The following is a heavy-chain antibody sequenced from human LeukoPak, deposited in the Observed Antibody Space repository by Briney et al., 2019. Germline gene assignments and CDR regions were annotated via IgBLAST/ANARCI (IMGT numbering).Heavy chain of an antibody. CDR2: ISAYNGNT. Sequence: ASVKVSCKASGYTFTSYGISWVRQAPGQGLEWIGWISAYNGNTNYAQKLQGRVTMTTDTSTSTAYMELRSLRSDDTAVYYCARDGARYFDWLFSLMFDYWGQGTLVTVSS. J-gene: IGHJ4*02. V-gene: IGHV1-18*01. CDR1: GYTFTSYG. CDR3: ARDGARYFDWLFSLMFDY. D-gene: IGHD3-9*01.